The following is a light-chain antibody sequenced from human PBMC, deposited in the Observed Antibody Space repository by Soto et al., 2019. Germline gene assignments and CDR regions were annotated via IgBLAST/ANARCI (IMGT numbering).Light chain of an antibody. V-gene: IGKV3-20*01. CDR1: QSVSREF. CDR2: GAS. J-gene: IGKJ2*01. CDR3: QQYDTGPAYI. Sequence: EIILTQSPGTLSLSPGERATLSCRASQSVSREFLAWYQQKPGQAPRLLIYGASSRASGIPDRFSGSGSGTDFSLTISGLEPEDAAVYYCQQYDTGPAYIFGQGTKLEIK.